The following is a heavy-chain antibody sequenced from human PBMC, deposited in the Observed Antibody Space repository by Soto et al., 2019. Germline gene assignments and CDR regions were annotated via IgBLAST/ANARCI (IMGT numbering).Heavy chain of an antibody. D-gene: IGHD2-15*01. CDR2: ITSSGTGV. CDR1: GFTFSDYY. Sequence: QVQLVESGGGLVKPGGSLRLSCAASGFTFSDYYMTWIRPAPGKGLEWVSYITSSGTGVYYPDSVKGRFTISRDNAKKSLYLQMSSLRAEDTAVYYCARAYSDAFDIWGQGTMVTVSS. CDR3: ARAYSDAFDI. V-gene: IGHV3-11*01. J-gene: IGHJ3*02.